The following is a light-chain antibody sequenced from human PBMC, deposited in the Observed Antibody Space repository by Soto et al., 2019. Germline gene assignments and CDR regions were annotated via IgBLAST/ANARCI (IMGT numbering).Light chain of an antibody. CDR1: SSDVGGFDY. V-gene: IGLV2-11*01. J-gene: IGLJ2*01. Sequence: QSALTQPRSVSGSPGQSVTICCTGSSSDVGGFDYVSWYQQYPGKAPKLMIYDVMKRPSRVPDRFSGSKSGNTASLAISGLQAEDEADYYCCSFAGSNTYVVFGGGTKLTVL. CDR3: CSFAGSNTYVV. CDR2: DVM.